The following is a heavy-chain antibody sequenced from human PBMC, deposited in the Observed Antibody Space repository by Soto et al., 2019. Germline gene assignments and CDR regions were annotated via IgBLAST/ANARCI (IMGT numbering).Heavy chain of an antibody. CDR2: NSVRDGNI. CDR3: AGDQGPNYMAV. Sequence: QVQLVESGGGLVKPGGALRLSCAASGFTFSDSFMSWSRQTPGKGLGWVSYNSVRDGNIYYTDSVRGRFTISRDNAKNSVYLQMNSLRAEDTAVYYCAGDQGPNYMAVWGKGTTVTVS. J-gene: IGHJ6*03. V-gene: IGHV3-11*01. CDR1: GFTFSDSF.